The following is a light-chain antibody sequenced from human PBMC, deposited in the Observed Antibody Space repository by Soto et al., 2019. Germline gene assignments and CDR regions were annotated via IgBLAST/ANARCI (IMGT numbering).Light chain of an antibody. CDR2: GAS. Sequence: EIVMTQSPATLSVSPGERATLSCRASQSVSSNYLAWYQQKPGQAPRLLIYGASSRATGIPDRFSGSGSGTDFTLTISRLEPEDFAVYYCQQYGSSPWTFGQGTKVDI. V-gene: IGKV3-20*01. J-gene: IGKJ1*01. CDR3: QQYGSSPWT. CDR1: QSVSSNY.